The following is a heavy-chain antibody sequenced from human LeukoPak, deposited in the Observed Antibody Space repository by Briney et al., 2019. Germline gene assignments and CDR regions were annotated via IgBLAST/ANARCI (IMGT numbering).Heavy chain of an antibody. J-gene: IGHJ4*02. CDR1: GFTFSSYG. D-gene: IGHD2-15*01. CDR3: AKDDLGVAGFDY. V-gene: IGHV3-30*18. Sequence: GGSLRLSCAASGFTFSSYGMHWVRQAPGKGLEWVAVISYDGSNKYYADSVKGRFTISRDNSKNTLYLQMNSLRAEDTAVYYCAKDDLGVAGFDYWGQGTLVTVSS. CDR2: ISYDGSNK.